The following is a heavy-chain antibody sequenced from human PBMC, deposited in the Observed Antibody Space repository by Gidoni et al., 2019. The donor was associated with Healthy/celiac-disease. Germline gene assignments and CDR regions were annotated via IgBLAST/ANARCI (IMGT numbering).Heavy chain of an antibody. J-gene: IGHJ4*02. Sequence: SVKGRFTISRDNSKNSLYLQMNSLRPEDTAIYFCARFGYSGSSGYFNFWGQGTLVTVSS. V-gene: IGHV3-11*01. D-gene: IGHD3-22*01. CDR3: ARFGYSGSSGYFNF.